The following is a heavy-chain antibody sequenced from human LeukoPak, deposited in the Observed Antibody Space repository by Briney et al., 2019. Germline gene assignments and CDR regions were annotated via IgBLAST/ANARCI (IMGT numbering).Heavy chain of an antibody. CDR3: ARGLHWNDFNWFDS. Sequence: GSLTLSCAASGFPFTNFWMNWVRQTPGKGLMWVSRIQTDGSTRYAESVKGRFTISRDNAKNTVYLQMNTLSAEDTAIYYCARGLHWNDFNWFDSWGQGTLVTVSS. V-gene: IGHV3-74*01. CDR1: GFPFTNFW. J-gene: IGHJ5*01. CDR2: IQTDGST. D-gene: IGHD1-1*01.